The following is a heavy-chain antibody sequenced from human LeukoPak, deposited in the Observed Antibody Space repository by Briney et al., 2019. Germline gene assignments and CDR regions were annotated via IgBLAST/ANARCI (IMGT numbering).Heavy chain of an antibody. Sequence: SGGSLRLSCAASGFTFSSYAMSWVHQAPGKGLEWVSAISGSGGSTYYADSVKGRFTISRDNSKNTLYLQMNSLRAEDTAVYYCAKVRSGYYRNAFDIWGQGTMVTVSS. CDR1: GFTFSSYA. CDR3: AKVRSGYYRNAFDI. V-gene: IGHV3-23*01. J-gene: IGHJ3*02. D-gene: IGHD3-22*01. CDR2: ISGSGGST.